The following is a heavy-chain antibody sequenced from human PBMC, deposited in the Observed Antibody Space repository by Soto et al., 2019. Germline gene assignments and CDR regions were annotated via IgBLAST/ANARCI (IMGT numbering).Heavy chain of an antibody. CDR1: GFSFRSHG. CDR3: AKDHRNGGSRVDY. CDR2: ISYDGNNR. Sequence: QVQLVESGGGVVQPGRSLRLSCAVSGFSFRSHGMHWVRQAPGKGLEWVAFISYDGNNRNYADSVKGRFNISRDNSKDALYLQTSSLRGEDTAVYFCAKDHRNGGSRVDYWGQGTLVSVSS. D-gene: IGHD2-8*01. V-gene: IGHV3-30*18. J-gene: IGHJ4*02.